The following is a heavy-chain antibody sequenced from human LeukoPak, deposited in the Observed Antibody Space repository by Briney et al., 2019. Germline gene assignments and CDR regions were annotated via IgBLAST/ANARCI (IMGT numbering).Heavy chain of an antibody. CDR2: IYDIGNT. CDR3: ARGGSFYYYMDV. V-gene: IGHV4-4*07. D-gene: IGHD3-10*01. CDR1: PDSVTDYY. J-gene: IGHJ6*03. Sequence: SETLSFTCTVSPDSVTDYYWSWIRQPVGKGLEWIGYIYDIGNTNYNPSLQSRVTMSVDRSKNQFSLKLTSVTAADTAVYYCARGGSFYYYMDVWGKGTTVTVSS.